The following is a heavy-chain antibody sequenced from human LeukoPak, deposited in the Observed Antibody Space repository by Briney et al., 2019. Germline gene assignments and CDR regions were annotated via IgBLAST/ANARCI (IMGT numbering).Heavy chain of an antibody. CDR1: GGSFSGYY. Sequence: ETLSLTCAVYGGSFSGYYWSWIRQAPGKGLEWVSAISGSGGSTYYADSVKGRFTISRDNSKNTLYLQMNSLRAEDTAVYYCAKDLYREWELLGSVYYYGMDVWGQGTTVTVSS. D-gene: IGHD1-26*01. CDR3: AKDLYREWELLGSVYYYGMDV. V-gene: IGHV3-23*01. J-gene: IGHJ6*02. CDR2: ISGSGGST.